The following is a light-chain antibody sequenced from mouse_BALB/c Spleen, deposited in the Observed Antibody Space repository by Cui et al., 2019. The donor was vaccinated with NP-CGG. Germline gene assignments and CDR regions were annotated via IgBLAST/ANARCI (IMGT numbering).Light chain of an antibody. J-gene: IGLJ1*01. CDR3: ALWYSNHWV. Sequence: AAASQESALTTSPGETVPLTCRSNTGTVTTSNYANWVQEKPDHLFTGLIGGTNNRAPGVPARFSGSLIGDKAALTITGAQTEDEAIYFCALWYSNHWVFGGGTKLTVL. CDR1: TGTVTTSNY. V-gene: IGLV1*01. CDR2: GTN.